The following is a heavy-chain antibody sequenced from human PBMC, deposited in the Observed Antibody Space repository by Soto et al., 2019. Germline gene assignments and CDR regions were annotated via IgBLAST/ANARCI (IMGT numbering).Heavy chain of an antibody. CDR2: IIPIFGTA. V-gene: IGHV1-69*06. CDR1: GGTFSSYA. CDR3: ARDLPNDKGLAVAGTFDY. Sequence: QVQLVQSGAEVKKPGSSVKVSCKASGGTFSSYAISWVRQAPGQGLEWMGGIIPIFGTANYAQKFQGRVTITADKSTSTAYMELSSLRAEDTAVYYCARDLPNDKGLAVAGTFDYWGQGTLVTVSS. J-gene: IGHJ4*02. D-gene: IGHD6-19*01.